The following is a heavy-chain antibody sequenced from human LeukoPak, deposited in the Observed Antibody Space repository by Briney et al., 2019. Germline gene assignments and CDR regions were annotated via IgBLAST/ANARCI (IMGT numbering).Heavy chain of an antibody. Sequence: GGSLRLSCAASGFTVSSNYMSWVRQAPGKGLECVSVIYSGGSTYYADSVKGRFTISRDNSKNTLYLQMNSLRAEDTAVYYCARVGIAAAVHNWFDPWGQGTLVTVSS. J-gene: IGHJ5*02. CDR3: ARVGIAAAVHNWFDP. CDR1: GFTVSSNY. CDR2: IYSGGST. V-gene: IGHV3-53*01. D-gene: IGHD6-13*01.